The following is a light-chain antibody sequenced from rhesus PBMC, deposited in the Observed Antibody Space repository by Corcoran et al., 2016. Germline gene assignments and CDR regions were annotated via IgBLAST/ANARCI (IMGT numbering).Light chain of an antibody. CDR2: KAS. V-gene: IGKV1-22*01. CDR3: LQYSSSPRT. J-gene: IGKJ1*01. CDR1: QGISSW. Sequence: DIQMTQSPSSLSASVGDKVTITCRASQGISSWLAWYQQKPGKAPKLLIYKASSLQSGVPSRLSGSGAGTDLPLTISSLQPEDFATYYCLQYSSSPRTFGQGTKVEIK.